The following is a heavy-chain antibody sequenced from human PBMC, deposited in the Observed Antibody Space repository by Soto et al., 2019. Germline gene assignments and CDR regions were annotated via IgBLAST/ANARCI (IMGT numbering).Heavy chain of an antibody. CDR1: GYTFTSYD. J-gene: IGHJ5*02. CDR2: MNPNSGNT. V-gene: IGHV1-8*01. Sequence: QVQLVQSGAEVKKPGASVKVSCKASGYTFTSYDINWVRQATGQGLEWMGWMNPNSGNTGYAQKFQDRVTMTRNTSVSTAYMELSSLRSEDTAVYYCAMALGYCSGGSCQRGWFDPWGQGTLVTVSS. CDR3: AMALGYCSGGSCQRGWFDP. D-gene: IGHD2-15*01.